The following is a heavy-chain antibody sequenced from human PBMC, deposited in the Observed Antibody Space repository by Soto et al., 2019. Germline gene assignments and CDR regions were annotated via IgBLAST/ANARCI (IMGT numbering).Heavy chain of an antibody. Sequence: SETLSLSCTVSGGSFSSYYWSGIRQPAGKGLEWICRIYTSGITNYNPSLKTRVTMSVDTSSKQFSLNMTSVTAADTAVYFCARELAEAARSLDFWGLGTLVTVSS. D-gene: IGHD6-6*01. J-gene: IGHJ4*02. CDR3: ARELAEAARSLDF. V-gene: IGHV4-4*07. CDR1: GGSFSSYY. CDR2: IYTSGIT.